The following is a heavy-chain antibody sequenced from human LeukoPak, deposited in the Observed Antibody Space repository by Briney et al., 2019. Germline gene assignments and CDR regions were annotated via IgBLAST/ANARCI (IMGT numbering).Heavy chain of an antibody. CDR2: INHSGST. Sequence: SETLSLTCAVYGGSFSGYYWSWIRQPPGKGLEWIGEINHSGSTNYNPSLKNRVTISVDTSKNQFSLKLSSVTAADTAVYYCASGLRFSWFDPWGQGTLVTVSS. V-gene: IGHV4-34*01. D-gene: IGHD3-3*01. J-gene: IGHJ5*02. CDR3: ASGLRFSWFDP. CDR1: GGSFSGYY.